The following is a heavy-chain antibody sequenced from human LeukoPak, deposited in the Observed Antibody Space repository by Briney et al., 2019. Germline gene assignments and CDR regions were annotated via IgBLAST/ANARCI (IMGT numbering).Heavy chain of an antibody. CDR1: GFTFSSYW. CDR3: ARETPYGSLTFDY. Sequence: GGSLRPSCAASGFTFSSYWMSWVRQAPGKGLEWVANMQPDGGEKYYVDSVKGRFTISRDNAKNSLYLQMNSLRAEDTAVYYCARETPYGSLTFDYWGQGTRVTVSS. V-gene: IGHV3-7*03. J-gene: IGHJ4*02. D-gene: IGHD3-10*01. CDR2: MQPDGGEK.